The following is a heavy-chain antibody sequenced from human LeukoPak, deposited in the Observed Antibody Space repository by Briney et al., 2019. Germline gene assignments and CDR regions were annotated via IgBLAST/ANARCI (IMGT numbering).Heavy chain of an antibody. D-gene: IGHD1-26*01. CDR3: VKDRGGTYYFDF. CDR2: IRYDGSTK. V-gene: IGHV3-30*02. J-gene: IGHJ4*02. CDR1: GFTFSSSG. Sequence: GGSLILSCTAYGFTFSSSGMHWVRQAPGKGLEWVTFIRYDGSTKSYADSVKGRFPISRDNSKNTLYLQMNSLRAEDTAVYYCVKDRGGTYYFDFWGQGTPVTVSS.